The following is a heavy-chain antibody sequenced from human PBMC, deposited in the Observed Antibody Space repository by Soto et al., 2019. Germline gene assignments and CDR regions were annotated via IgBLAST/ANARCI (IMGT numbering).Heavy chain of an antibody. D-gene: IGHD3-16*01. V-gene: IGHV1-8*01. J-gene: IGHJ6*02. CDR3: ARGNPFNYAGFDV. CDR1: GYTFSDFD. Sequence: QAHLEQSGAEVKRPGASVKVSCKASGYTFSDFDINWLRQASGQGPEWMGWMNAKSGDTFFAQRFQGKFNMTWDNSLSTAYLEVGSLTSDDTAIYYCARGNPFNYAGFDVWGQGTTVAVSS. CDR2: MNAKSGDT.